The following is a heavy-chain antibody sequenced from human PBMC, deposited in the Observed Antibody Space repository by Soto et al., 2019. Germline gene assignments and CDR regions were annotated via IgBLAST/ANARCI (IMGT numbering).Heavy chain of an antibody. CDR1: GGPFSNYA. D-gene: IGHD3-22*01. J-gene: IGHJ3*01. CDR3: ARDLEPRDRSCYDFDL. V-gene: IGHV1-69*01. Sequence: QVQLVQSGAEVKKPGSSVRVSCKSSGGPFSNYAISWVRQAPGQGLEWMGGIIPIFVTADYPQKFQDRVTSTAGESTGTPYFELSSLRSEDTAVYYCARDLEPRDRSCYDFDLWGQGTMVTVSS. CDR2: IIPIFVTA.